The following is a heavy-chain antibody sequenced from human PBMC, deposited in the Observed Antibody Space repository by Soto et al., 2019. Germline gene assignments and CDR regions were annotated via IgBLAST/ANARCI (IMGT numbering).Heavy chain of an antibody. CDR2: ISYDGSNK. CDR3: ARAPIAAAGGAFDI. J-gene: IGHJ3*02. CDR1: GFTFSSYG. V-gene: IGHV3-30*03. D-gene: IGHD6-13*01. Sequence: QVQLVESGGGVVQPGRSLRLSCAASGFTFSSYGMHWVRQAPGKGLEWVAVISYDGSNKYYADSVKGRFTISRDNSKNTLYLQMNSLRAEDTAVYYCARAPIAAAGGAFDIWGQGTMVTVSS.